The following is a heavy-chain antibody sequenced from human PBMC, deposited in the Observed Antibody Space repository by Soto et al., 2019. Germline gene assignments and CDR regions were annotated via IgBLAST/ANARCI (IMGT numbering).Heavy chain of an antibody. CDR2: IIPIFGTA. CDR1: GGTFSSYA. V-gene: IGHV1-69*13. Sequence: SVKVSCKASGGTFSSYAISWVRQAPGQGLEWMGGIIPIFGTANYAQKFQGRVTITADESTSTAYMELSSLRSEDTAVYYCARDRLAAADYYYYGMDVWGQGTTVTVSS. D-gene: IGHD6-13*01. J-gene: IGHJ6*02. CDR3: ARDRLAAADYYYYGMDV.